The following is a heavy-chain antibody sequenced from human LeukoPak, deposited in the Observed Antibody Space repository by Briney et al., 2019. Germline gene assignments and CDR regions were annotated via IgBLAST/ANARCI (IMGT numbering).Heavy chain of an antibody. CDR1: GFTFSIYA. V-gene: IGHV3-30-3*01. CDR3: ARDAAVYAFDI. CDR2: ISYDGSNK. Sequence: PGGSLRLSCAASGFTFSIYAIHWVRQAPGKGLEWVAAISYDGSNKYYADSVKGRFTMSRDNSKNTLYLQMNSLRAEDTAVYYCARDAAVYAFDIWGQGTMVTVSS. D-gene: IGHD6-25*01. J-gene: IGHJ3*02.